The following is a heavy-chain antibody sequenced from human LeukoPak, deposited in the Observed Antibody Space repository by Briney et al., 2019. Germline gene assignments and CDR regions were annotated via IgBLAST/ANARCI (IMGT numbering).Heavy chain of an antibody. CDR3: ARAPGYYGPY. D-gene: IGHD3-10*01. J-gene: IGHJ4*02. CDR1: GFTFSGYW. Sequence: GGSLRLSCAASGFTFSGYWMSWVRQAPGKGLEWVANIKQDGSEKYYVDSVKGRFTISRDNAKNSLYLQMNSLRAEDTAVYYCARAPGYYGPYWGQGTLVTVSS. CDR2: IKQDGSEK. V-gene: IGHV3-7*01.